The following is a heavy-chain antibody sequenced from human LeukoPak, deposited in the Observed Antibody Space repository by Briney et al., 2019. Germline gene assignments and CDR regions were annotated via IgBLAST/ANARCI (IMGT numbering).Heavy chain of an antibody. V-gene: IGHV4-31*03. CDR2: IYYSGST. CDR1: GGSISSGGYY. CDR3: AREYGGNYLRTFDY. J-gene: IGHJ4*02. D-gene: IGHD4-23*01. Sequence: PSQTLSLTCTVSGGSISSGGYYWSWIRQHPGKGLEWIGYIYYSGSTYYNPSLKSRVTISVDTSKNQFSLKLSSVTAADTAVYYCAREYGGNYLRTFDYWGQGTLVTVSS.